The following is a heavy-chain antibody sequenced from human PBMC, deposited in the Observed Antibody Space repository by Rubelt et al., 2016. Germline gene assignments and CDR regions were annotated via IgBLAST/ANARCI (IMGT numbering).Heavy chain of an antibody. V-gene: IGHV3-21*05. Sequence: EVQLVESGGGLVQPGGSLRLSCAASGSTFSSYSMNWVRQAPGKGLAWVSYISSSSSYIYYADSVKGRFTISSNNAKNSLYLQMNSLGVEDTAGYYCARDPVGTTVRHFDYWGQGTLVTVSS. J-gene: IGHJ4*02. CDR1: GSTFSSYS. CDR2: ISSSSSYI. CDR3: ARDPVGTTVRHFDY. D-gene: IGHD1-26*01.